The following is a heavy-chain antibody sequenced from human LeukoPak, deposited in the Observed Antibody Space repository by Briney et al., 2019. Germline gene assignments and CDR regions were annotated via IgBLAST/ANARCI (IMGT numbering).Heavy chain of an antibody. Sequence: KPSETLCLTCAVSGGSINNYYWSWIRQPPGKGLECLGFIYYSGSTYYNPSLKSRVTISLDTSRSQFSLRLTSVTAADTAVYFCARGPRLIVGISSYFNFWGQGTLVTVSS. J-gene: IGHJ4*02. D-gene: IGHD1-26*01. CDR3: ARGPRLIVGISSYFNF. V-gene: IGHV4-59*08. CDR2: IYYSGST. CDR1: GGSINNYY.